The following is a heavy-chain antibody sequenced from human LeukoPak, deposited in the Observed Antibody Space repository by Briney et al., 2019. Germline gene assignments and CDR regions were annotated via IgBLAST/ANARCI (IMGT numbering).Heavy chain of an antibody. D-gene: IGHD3-22*01. CDR2: INQDGSEI. Sequence: GGSLRLSCAASGFTLSNYWMSCVRQAPGKGLEWLANINQDGSEIYYVDSVKGRFTISRDNGKNSLYLQINSLRADDTAVYYCARDQGSMIVVRTTIGFFAIWGR. CDR1: GFTLSNYW. V-gene: IGHV3-7*01. CDR3: ARDQGSMIVVRTTIGFFAI. J-gene: IGHJ2*01.